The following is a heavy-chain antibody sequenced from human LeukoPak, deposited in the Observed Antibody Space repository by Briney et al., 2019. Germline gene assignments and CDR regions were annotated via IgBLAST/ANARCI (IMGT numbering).Heavy chain of an antibody. D-gene: IGHD6-6*01. Sequence: PSETLSLTCTVSGGSISSGGYYWSWIRQPPGKGLVWNGNIYYSGSTYYNPSLKSRVTISVETYKNQFSLKLSSVTAADTAVYYCARAEGGSSFEAFDYWGQGTLVTVSS. CDR3: ARAEGGSSFEAFDY. J-gene: IGHJ4*02. CDR2: IYYSGST. CDR1: GGSISSGGYY. V-gene: IGHV4-30-4*08.